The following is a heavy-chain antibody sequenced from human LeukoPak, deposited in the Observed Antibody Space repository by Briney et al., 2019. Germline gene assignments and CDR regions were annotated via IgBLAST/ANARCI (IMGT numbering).Heavy chain of an antibody. CDR2: VRYDGSNT. D-gene: IGHD2-21*02. V-gene: IGHV3-30*02. Sequence: PGGSLRLSCAASGFIFSHYGMHWVRQAPDKGLEWVAFVRYDGSNTYYADSVKGRFTISRDNAKNTLFLQVNSLRAEDTAVYYCAKDFIVGGDDYWGQGTLVTVSS. CDR1: GFIFSHYG. CDR3: AKDFIVGGDDY. J-gene: IGHJ4*02.